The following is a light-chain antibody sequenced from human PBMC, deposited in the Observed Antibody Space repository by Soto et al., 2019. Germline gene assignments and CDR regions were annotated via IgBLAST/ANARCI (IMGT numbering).Light chain of an antibody. J-gene: IGKJ4*01. CDR1: QGVSSNY. Sequence: ELVLTQSPGTLSLSPGESATLXXRASQGVSSNYLAWYQQKSGQAPRXXLYGTSSRATGIPERFSGSRAGAEFTLTINSLQSEDFAVYYCQPYNNWPLTFGGGTKVDIK. CDR3: QPYNNWPLT. CDR2: GTS. V-gene: IGKV3-20*01.